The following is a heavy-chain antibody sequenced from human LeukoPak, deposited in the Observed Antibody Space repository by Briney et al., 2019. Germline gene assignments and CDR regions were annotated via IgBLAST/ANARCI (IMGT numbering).Heavy chain of an antibody. V-gene: IGHV1-69*02. CDR3: ATTKGAMVRGVLDY. D-gene: IGHD3-10*01. J-gene: IGHJ4*02. CDR2: IIPILGIA. CDR1: GYTFTSYY. Sequence: GASVKVSCKASGYTFTSYYMHWVRQAPGQGLEWMGRIIPILGIANYAQKFQGRVTITADKSTSTAYMELSSLRSEDTAVYYCATTKGAMVRGVLDYWGQGTLVTVSS.